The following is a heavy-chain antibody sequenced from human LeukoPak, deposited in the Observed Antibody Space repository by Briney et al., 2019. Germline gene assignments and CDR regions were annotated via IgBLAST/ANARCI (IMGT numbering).Heavy chain of an antibody. Sequence: GSLRLSCATSGFTFSDYYMSWIRQAPGKGLEWIGEINHSGSTNYNPSLKSRVTISVDTSKNQFSLKLTSVTAADTAVYYCARGPHLVRHYMDVWGKGTTVTVSS. V-gene: IGHV4-34*01. CDR3: ARGPHLVRHYMDV. J-gene: IGHJ6*03. CDR2: INHSGST. CDR1: GFTFSDYY. D-gene: IGHD2-2*01.